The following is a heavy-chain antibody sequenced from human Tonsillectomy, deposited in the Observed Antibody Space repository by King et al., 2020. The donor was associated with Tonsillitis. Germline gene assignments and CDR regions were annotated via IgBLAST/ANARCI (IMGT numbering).Heavy chain of an antibody. CDR1: GFTFSDYP. CDR3: ASGRGSSGNNPFDY. Sequence: VQLVESGGGVVQPGRSLRLSCAASGFTFSDYPMHWVRQAPGKGLEWVAVISYDGSNEYYADSVKGRFTISRDNSKNTLYLQMNSLRTEDTTVYYCASGRGSSGNNPFDYWGQGTLVTVSS. V-gene: IGHV3-30-3*01. D-gene: IGHD3-22*01. J-gene: IGHJ4*02. CDR2: ISYDGSNE.